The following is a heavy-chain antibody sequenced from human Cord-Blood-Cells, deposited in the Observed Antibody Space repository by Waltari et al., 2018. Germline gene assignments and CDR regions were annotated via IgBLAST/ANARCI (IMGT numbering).Heavy chain of an antibody. J-gene: IGHJ4*02. V-gene: IGHV3-23*01. CDR1: GFTFSSYA. CDR3: AEGRFGGQYFDY. Sequence: EVQLLESGGGLVQPGGSLRRSCAASGFTFSSYAMSWVRQAPGKGLEWVSAISGSGGSTYYADSVKGRFTISRDNSKNTLYLQMNSLRAEDTAVYYCAEGRFGGQYFDYWGQGTLVTVSS. CDR2: ISGSGGST. D-gene: IGHD3-10*01.